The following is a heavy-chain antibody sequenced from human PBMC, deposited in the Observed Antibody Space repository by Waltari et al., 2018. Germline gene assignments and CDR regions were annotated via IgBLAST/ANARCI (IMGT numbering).Heavy chain of an antibody. D-gene: IGHD1-1*01. V-gene: IGHV3-30*18. Sequence: QVQLVESGGGVVQPGRSLRLSCAASGFTFSSYGMHWVRQAPGKGLEWVAVISYDGSNKYYADSVKGRFTISRDSSKNTLYLQMNSLRAEDTAVYYCAKVDNVGLNNYWGQGTLVTVSS. J-gene: IGHJ4*02. CDR2: ISYDGSNK. CDR3: AKVDNVGLNNY. CDR1: GFTFSSYG.